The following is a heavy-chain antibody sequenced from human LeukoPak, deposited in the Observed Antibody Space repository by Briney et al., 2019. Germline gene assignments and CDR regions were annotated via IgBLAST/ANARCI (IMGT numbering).Heavy chain of an antibody. CDR2: IIPIFGTA. CDR1: GGTFSSYA. Sequence: ASVKVSCKASGGTFSSYAISWVRQAPGQGLEWMGGIIPIFGTANYAQKFQGRVTITADESTSTAYMELSSLRSEGTAVYYCARAVLLWFGELSHFDYWGQGTLVTVSS. D-gene: IGHD3-10*01. J-gene: IGHJ4*02. CDR3: ARAVLLWFGELSHFDY. V-gene: IGHV1-69*13.